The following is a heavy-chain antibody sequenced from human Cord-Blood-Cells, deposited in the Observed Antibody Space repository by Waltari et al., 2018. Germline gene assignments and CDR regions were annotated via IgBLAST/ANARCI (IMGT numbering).Heavy chain of an antibody. D-gene: IGHD6-13*01. Sequence: QVQLQESGPGLVKPSGTLSLTCAVSGGSISSSNWWSWVRPPRGQGLEWIGEIYHSGSTNYNPSLKSRVTISVDKSKNQFSLKLSSVTAADTAVYYCARDPFIAAAEGYYYYGMDVWGQGTTVTVSS. J-gene: IGHJ6*02. CDR2: IYHSGST. V-gene: IGHV4-4*02. CDR1: GGSISSSNW. CDR3: ARDPFIAAAEGYYYYGMDV.